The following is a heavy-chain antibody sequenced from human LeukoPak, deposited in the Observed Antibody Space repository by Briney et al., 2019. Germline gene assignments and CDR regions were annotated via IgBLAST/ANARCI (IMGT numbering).Heavy chain of an antibody. J-gene: IGHJ2*01. CDR1: GFTFSSYS. CDR2: ISSSSSYI. Sequence: GGSLRLSCAASGFTFSSYSMNWVRQAPGKGLEWVSSISSSSSYIYYADSVKGRFTISRDNAKNSLYLQMNSLRAEDTAVYYCARAGGASVGWYFDLWGRGTLVTVSS. V-gene: IGHV3-21*01. D-gene: IGHD4-23*01. CDR3: ARAGGASVGWYFDL.